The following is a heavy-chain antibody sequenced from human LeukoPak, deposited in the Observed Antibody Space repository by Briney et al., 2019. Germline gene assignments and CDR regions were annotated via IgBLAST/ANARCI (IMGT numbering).Heavy chain of an antibody. J-gene: IGHJ4*02. V-gene: IGHV3-33*06. Sequence: GGSLRLSCAASGFTFSSYAMSWVRQAPGKGLEWVAVIWYDGSNKYYADSVKGRFTISRDNSKNTLYLQMNSLRAEDTAVYYCAKDLRAYYDSSGYYSYWGQGTLVTVSS. CDR3: AKDLRAYYDSSGYYSY. D-gene: IGHD3-22*01. CDR1: GFTFSSYA. CDR2: IWYDGSNK.